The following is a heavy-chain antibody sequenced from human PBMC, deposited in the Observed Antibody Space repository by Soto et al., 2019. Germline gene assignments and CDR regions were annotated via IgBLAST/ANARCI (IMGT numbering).Heavy chain of an antibody. Sequence: SSETLSLTCAVSGYSISSGYYWGWIRQPPGKGLEWIGSIYHSGSTYYNPSLKSRVTISVDTSKNQFSLKLSSVTAADTAVYYCARVSSVVPDAILGWFDPWAQGTLVTVSS. J-gene: IGHJ5*02. CDR3: ARVSSVVPDAILGWFDP. D-gene: IGHD2-2*02. V-gene: IGHV4-38-2*01. CDR1: GYSISSGYY. CDR2: IYHSGST.